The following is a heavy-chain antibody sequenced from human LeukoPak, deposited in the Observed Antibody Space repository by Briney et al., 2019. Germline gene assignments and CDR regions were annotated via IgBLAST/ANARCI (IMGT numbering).Heavy chain of an antibody. Sequence: GGSLRLSCAASGFTFTKYWMTWVRQAPGKGLEWVGNIKQDGSDKNYMDSVKGRFTISRDNSKNTLYLQMSSLRAEDTAVYYCARGGYGEESYYYYMDVWGRGTTVTVSS. CDR3: ARGGYGEESYYYYMDV. CDR2: IKQDGSDK. J-gene: IGHJ6*03. D-gene: IGHD6-13*01. V-gene: IGHV3-7*01. CDR1: GFTFTKYW.